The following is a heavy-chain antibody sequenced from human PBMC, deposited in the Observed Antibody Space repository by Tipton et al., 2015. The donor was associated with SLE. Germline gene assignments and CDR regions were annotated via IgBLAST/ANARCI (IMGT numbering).Heavy chain of an antibody. Sequence: TLSLTCTVSGGSVSSPIDYWSWIRQPPGKGLEWIGEINHSGSTNYNPSLKSRVTISVDTSKNQFSLKLSSVTAADAAVYYCARGDWVTTSYWFDFWGHGTLVTVSS. V-gene: IGHV4-39*07. CDR1: GGSVSSPIDY. CDR3: ARGDWVTTSYWFDF. D-gene: IGHD3/OR15-3a*01. J-gene: IGHJ5*01. CDR2: INHSGST.